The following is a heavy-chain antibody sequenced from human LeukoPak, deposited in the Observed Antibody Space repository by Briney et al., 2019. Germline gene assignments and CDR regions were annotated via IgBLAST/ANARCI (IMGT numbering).Heavy chain of an antibody. Sequence: SVKVSCKASGGTFSSYAISWVRQAPGQGLEWMGGIIPIFGTANYARKFQGRVTITADESTSTAYMELSSLRSEDTAVYYCATKGGVVPAHFGGWFDPWGQGTLVTVSS. J-gene: IGHJ5*02. CDR2: IIPIFGTA. D-gene: IGHD2-2*01. CDR1: GGTFSSYA. CDR3: ATKGGVVPAHFGGWFDP. V-gene: IGHV1-69*13.